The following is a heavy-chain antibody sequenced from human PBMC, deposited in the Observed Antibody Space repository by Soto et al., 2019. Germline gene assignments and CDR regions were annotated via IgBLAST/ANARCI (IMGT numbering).Heavy chain of an antibody. CDR1: GGTFSSYA. D-gene: IGHD3-16*02. J-gene: IGHJ4*02. V-gene: IGHV1-69*12. CDR2: IIPIFGTA. CDR3: ARSMITFGGVIGHMGY. Sequence: QVQLVQSGAEVKKPGSSVKVSCKASGGTFSSYAISWVRQAPGQGLEWMGGIIPIFGTANYAQKFQGRVTITADESTSTAYRELGSLRCEDRAVYYCARSMITFGGVIGHMGYWGQGTLVTVAS.